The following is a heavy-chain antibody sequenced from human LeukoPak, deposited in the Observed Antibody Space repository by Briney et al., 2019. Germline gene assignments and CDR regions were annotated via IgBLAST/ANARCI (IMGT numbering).Heavy chain of an antibody. CDR2: IIPIFGTA. CDR3: ARDPMVGHGYSSGWYRDAFDI. Sequence: SVKVSCKASGGTFSSYAISWVRQAPGQGLEWMGGIIPIFGTANYAQKFQGRVTITADESTSTAYMELSSLRSEDTAVYYCARDPMVGHGYSSGWYRDAFDIWGQGTMVTISS. V-gene: IGHV1-69*13. D-gene: IGHD6-19*01. CDR1: GGTFSSYA. J-gene: IGHJ3*02.